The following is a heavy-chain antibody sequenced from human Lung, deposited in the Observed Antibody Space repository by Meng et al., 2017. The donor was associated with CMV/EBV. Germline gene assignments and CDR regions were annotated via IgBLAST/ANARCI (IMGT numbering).Heavy chain of an antibody. J-gene: IGHJ4*02. D-gene: IGHD6-19*01. Sequence: ASVKVSXKASGYIFTKYGVNWMRQAPGQGPEWMGWISAYNGDTMYAPKVQGRVTMTTDTSTSTAYMELRGLRSDDTAVYYCARDAGTIAVSGIGDYWGQGKXVXVSS. V-gene: IGHV1-18*01. CDR2: ISAYNGDT. CDR1: GYIFTKYG. CDR3: ARDAGTIAVSGIGDY.